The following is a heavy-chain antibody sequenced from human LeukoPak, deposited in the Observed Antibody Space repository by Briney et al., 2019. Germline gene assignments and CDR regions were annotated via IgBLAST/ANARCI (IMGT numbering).Heavy chain of an antibody. CDR1: GFTFSTYA. J-gene: IGHJ6*03. V-gene: IGHV3-23*01. CDR2: ISGSGGST. CDR3: AKWKGLRSHDYYMDV. Sequence: GGSLRLSCAASGFTFSTYAMSWVHQAPGKGLEWVSTISGSGGSTYYADSVKGRFTISRDNSKNTLYLQMNSLRAEDTAVYYCAKWKGLRSHDYYMDVWGKGTTVTVSS. D-gene: IGHD5-12*01.